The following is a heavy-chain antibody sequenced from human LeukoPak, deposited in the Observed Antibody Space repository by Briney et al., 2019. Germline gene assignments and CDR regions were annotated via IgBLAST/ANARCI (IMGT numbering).Heavy chain of an antibody. Sequence: SQTLSLTCAISGDNVSSNSATWNWIRQSPSRGLEWLGRTYYRSKWYNDYAVSVKSRMTIIPDTSKNQFSLQLNSVTPDDTALYYCARSDVGGSYCSSTSCYTGLPFDPWGQGTLVTVSS. CDR1: GDNVSSNSAT. D-gene: IGHD2-2*02. J-gene: IGHJ5*02. CDR3: ARSDVGGSYCSSTSCYTGLPFDP. V-gene: IGHV6-1*01. CDR2: TYYRSKWYN.